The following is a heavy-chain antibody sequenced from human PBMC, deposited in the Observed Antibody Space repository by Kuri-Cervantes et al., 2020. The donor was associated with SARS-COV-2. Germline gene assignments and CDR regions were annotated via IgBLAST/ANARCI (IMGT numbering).Heavy chain of an antibody. J-gene: IGHJ6*03. V-gene: IGHV4-59*01. CDR2: IYYSGST. CDR1: GGSFSGYY. CDR3: ARDQSRDYDILTGYTANYYYYYMDV. Sequence: GSLRLSCAVYGGSFSGYYWSWIRQPPGKGLEWIGYIYYSGSTNYNPSLKSRVTISVDTSKNQFSLKLSSVTAADTAVYYCARDQSRDYDILTGYTANYYYYYMDVWGKGTTVTVSS. D-gene: IGHD3-9*01.